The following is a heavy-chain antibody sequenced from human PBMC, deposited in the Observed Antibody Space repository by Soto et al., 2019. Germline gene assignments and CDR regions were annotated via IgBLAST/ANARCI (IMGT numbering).Heavy chain of an antibody. V-gene: IGHV4-30-2*01. CDR2: ISPSGRP. CDR3: TRGVLA. CDR1: GGSVNSGGYS. Sequence: SETLSLTCSVSGGSVNSGGYSWSWTRQPPGKGLEWIGFISPSGRPTYNPSLKSRVTIAVDRSNNQISLEISSVTAADTAVYYCTRGVLAWGPGTLVTVSS. D-gene: IGHD2-8*01. J-gene: IGHJ5*02.